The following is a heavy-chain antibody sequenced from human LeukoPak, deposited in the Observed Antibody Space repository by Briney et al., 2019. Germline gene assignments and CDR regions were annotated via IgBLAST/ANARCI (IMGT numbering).Heavy chain of an antibody. J-gene: IGHJ4*02. CDR1: GFTFSSYA. CDR3: ARGAASYGSSPSDY. D-gene: IGHD6-13*01. V-gene: IGHV3-30*01. Sequence: GGSLRLSCAASGFTFSSYAMHWVRQAPGKGLEWVAVISYDGFNKYYADSVKGRFTISRDNSKNTLYLQMNSLRAEDTAVYYCARGAASYGSSPSDYWGQGTLVTVSS. CDR2: ISYDGFNK.